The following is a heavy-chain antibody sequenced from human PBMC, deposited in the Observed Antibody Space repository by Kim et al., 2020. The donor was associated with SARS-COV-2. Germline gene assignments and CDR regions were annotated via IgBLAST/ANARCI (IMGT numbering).Heavy chain of an antibody. Sequence: GGSLRLSCAASGFTFSSYSMNWVRQAPGKGLEWVSYISSSSSTIYYADSVKGRFTISRDNAKNSLYLQMNSLRDEDTAVYYCARRCITSSGWYSGAFDIWGQGTMGTVSS. D-gene: IGHD6-19*01. J-gene: IGHJ3*02. CDR2: ISSSSSTI. CDR1: GFTFSSYS. V-gene: IGHV3-48*02. CDR3: ARRCITSSGWYSGAFDI.